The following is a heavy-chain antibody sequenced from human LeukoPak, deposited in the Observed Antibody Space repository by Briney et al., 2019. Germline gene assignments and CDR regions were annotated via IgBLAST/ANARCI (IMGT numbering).Heavy chain of an antibody. D-gene: IGHD6-19*01. Sequence: SETLSLTCTVSGGSISSSSYYWGWIRQPPGKGLEWIGSIYYSGSTYYNPSLKSRVTISVDTSKNQFSLKLSPVTAADTAVYYSARSTGGVAGNWFDPWGQGTLVTVSS. CDR3: ARSTGGVAGNWFDP. J-gene: IGHJ5*02. CDR2: IYYSGST. V-gene: IGHV4-39*01. CDR1: GGSISSSSYY.